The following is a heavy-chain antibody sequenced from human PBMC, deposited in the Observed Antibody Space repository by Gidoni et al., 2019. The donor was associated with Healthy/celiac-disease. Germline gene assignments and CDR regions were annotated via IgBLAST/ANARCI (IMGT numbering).Heavy chain of an antibody. Sequence: QVQLQASGPGLVKPSETLSLTCTVSGGAISSYYWSWIRQPPGKGLEWIGYIYYSGSTNYNPSRKSRVTISVDTSKNQFSLKLSSVTAADTAVYYCARGVRGYDSYFDYWGQGTLVTVSS. D-gene: IGHD5-12*01. CDR1: GGAISSYY. CDR3: ARGVRGYDSYFDY. J-gene: IGHJ4*02. CDR2: IYYSGST. V-gene: IGHV4-59*01.